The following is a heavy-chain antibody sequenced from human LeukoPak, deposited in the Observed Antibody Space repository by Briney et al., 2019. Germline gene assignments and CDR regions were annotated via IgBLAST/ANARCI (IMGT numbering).Heavy chain of an antibody. V-gene: IGHV4-61*02. D-gene: IGHD3-9*01. CDR2: IYTSGST. CDR1: GGSISSGSYY. Sequence: SETLSLTCTVSGGSISSGSYYWSWIRQPAGKGLEWIGRIYTSGSTNYNPSLKSRVTISVDKSKNQFSLKLSSVTAADTAVYYCARFRNYDILTGFPYYFDYWGQGTLVTVSS. J-gene: IGHJ4*02. CDR3: ARFRNYDILTGFPYYFDY.